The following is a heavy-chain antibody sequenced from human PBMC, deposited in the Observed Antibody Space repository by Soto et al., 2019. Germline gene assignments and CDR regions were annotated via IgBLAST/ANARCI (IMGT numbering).Heavy chain of an antibody. CDR1: GFTFSDYY. V-gene: IGHV3-11*01. CDR3: ARGGAQVLRFLEWLPTQVDY. CDR2: ISSSGSTI. Sequence: GGSLRLSCAASGFTFSDYYMSWIRQAPGKGLEWVSYISSSGSTIYYADSVKGRFTISRDNAKNSLYLQMNSLRAEDTAVYYCARGGAQVLRFLEWLPTQVDYWGQGTLVTVSS. D-gene: IGHD3-3*01. J-gene: IGHJ4*02.